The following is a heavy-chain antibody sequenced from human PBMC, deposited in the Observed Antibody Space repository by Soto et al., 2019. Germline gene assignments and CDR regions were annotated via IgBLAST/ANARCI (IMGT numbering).Heavy chain of an antibody. Sequence: GGSLRLSCAASGFTFDDYAMHWVRQAPGKGLEWVSGISWNSGSIGYADSVKGRFTISRDNAKNSLYLQMNSLRAEDTALYYCAKESGYSHYYYYMDVWGKGPTVTVSS. D-gene: IGHD4-4*01. CDR3: AKESGYSHYYYYMDV. CDR2: ISWNSGSI. V-gene: IGHV3-9*01. CDR1: GFTFDDYA. J-gene: IGHJ6*03.